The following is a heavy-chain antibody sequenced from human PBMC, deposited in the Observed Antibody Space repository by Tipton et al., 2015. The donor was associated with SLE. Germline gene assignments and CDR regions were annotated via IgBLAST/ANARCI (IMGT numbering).Heavy chain of an antibody. CDR2: ISAYNGNT. D-gene: IGHD3-9*01. J-gene: IGHJ3*02. V-gene: IGHV1-18*01. CDR3: ARTYYDILTGYPQDAFDI. CDR1: GGTFSSYA. Sequence: QLVQSGAEVKKPGSSVKVSCKASGGTFSSYAISWVRQAPGQGLEWMGWISAYNGNTNYAQKLQGRVTMTTDTSTSTAYMELRSLRSDDTAVYYCARTYYDILTGYPQDAFDIWGQGTMVTVSS.